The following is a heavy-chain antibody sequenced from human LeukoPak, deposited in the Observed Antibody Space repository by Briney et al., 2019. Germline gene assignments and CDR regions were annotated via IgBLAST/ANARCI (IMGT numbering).Heavy chain of an antibody. CDR2: ISSDGSIT. D-gene: IGHD6-13*01. CDR3: VKDGMSMDSSWFDY. Sequence: GGSLRLSCAASGFTFSSYWMHWVRQAPGKGLVWVSRISSDGSITGYADAVKGRFTISRDNAKNTLYLQMNSLRVDDTAVYYCVKDGMSMDSSWFDYWGQGTLVTVSS. V-gene: IGHV3-74*01. J-gene: IGHJ4*02. CDR1: GFTFSSYW.